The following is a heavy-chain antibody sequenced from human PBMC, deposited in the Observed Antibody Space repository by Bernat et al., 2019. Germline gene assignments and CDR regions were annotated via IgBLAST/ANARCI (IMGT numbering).Heavy chain of an antibody. CDR2: VNGDGSSA. V-gene: IGHV3-74*01. J-gene: IGHJ4*02. Sequence: EVQLVESGGDLVQPGGSLRLSCAVSGFTFSTYWMHWVRQAPGKGLVWVSRVNGDGSSAAYAASVKGRFTISRDNAKNTLFLQMDSLRAEDTAVYYCARSLGGPYQFDHWGQGTLVTVSS. D-gene: IGHD2-2*01. CDR3: ARSLGGPYQFDH. CDR1: GFTFSTYW.